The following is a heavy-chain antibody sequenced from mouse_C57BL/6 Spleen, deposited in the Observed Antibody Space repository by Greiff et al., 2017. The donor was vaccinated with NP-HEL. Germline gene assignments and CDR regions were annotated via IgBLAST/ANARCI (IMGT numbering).Heavy chain of an antibody. Sequence: EVHLVESGGGLVKPGGSLKLSCAASGFTFSSYAMSWVRQTPEKRLEWVATISDGGSYTYYPDNVKGRFTISRDNAKNNLYLQMSHLKSEDTAMYYCARDGELAYYFDYWGQGTTLTVSS. CDR1: GFTFSSYA. D-gene: IGHD4-1*01. CDR3: ARDGELAYYFDY. V-gene: IGHV5-4*01. CDR2: ISDGGSYT. J-gene: IGHJ2*01.